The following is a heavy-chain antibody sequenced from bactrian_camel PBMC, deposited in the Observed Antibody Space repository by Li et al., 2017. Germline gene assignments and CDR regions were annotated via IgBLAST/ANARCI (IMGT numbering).Heavy chain of an antibody. CDR2: ISIRNGFT. Sequence: HVQLVESGGGSVEAGGSLRLSCATSSVVFSDNCFAWFRQIPGREPEGVASISIRNGFTDYTDSVKGRFTISRDNAKDTLYLQMNSLKIEDTAVYYCALGSSRQATMTARGKGTQVTVS. CDR1: SVVFSDNC. V-gene: IGHV3S61*01. D-gene: IGHD3*01. J-gene: IGHJ4*01.